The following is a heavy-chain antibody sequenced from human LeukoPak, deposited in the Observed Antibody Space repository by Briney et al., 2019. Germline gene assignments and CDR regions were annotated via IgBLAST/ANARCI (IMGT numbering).Heavy chain of an antibody. V-gene: IGHV3-30-3*01. D-gene: IGHD2-2*02. Sequence: RRSLRLSCAASGFTFSSYATHWVRQAPGKGPEWVAVISYDGSNKYYADSVKGRFTISRDNSKNTLYLQMNSLRAEDTAVYYCARGGVAAAIQRGEGNFDYWGQGTLVAVSS. J-gene: IGHJ4*02. CDR2: ISYDGSNK. CDR1: GFTFSSYA. CDR3: ARGGVAAAIQRGEGNFDY.